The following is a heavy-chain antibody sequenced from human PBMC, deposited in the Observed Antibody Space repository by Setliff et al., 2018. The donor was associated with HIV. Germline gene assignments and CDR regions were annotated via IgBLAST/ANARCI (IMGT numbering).Heavy chain of an antibody. D-gene: IGHD3-10*01. J-gene: IGHJ4*02. CDR1: GGIFTNYV. CDR2: IIPMFDTK. Sequence: GASVKVSCKASGGIFTNYVLSWVRQAPGQGLDWMGGIIPMFDTKNYAQNFQDRVTIKTDESTRTVYMELSSLRSDDTAVYYCAKVMSITMVRGALGNWGQGTLVTVS. V-gene: IGHV1-69*05. CDR3: AKVMSITMVRGALGN.